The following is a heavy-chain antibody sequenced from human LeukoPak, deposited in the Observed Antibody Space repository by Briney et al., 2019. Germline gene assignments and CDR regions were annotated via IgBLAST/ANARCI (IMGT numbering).Heavy chain of an antibody. V-gene: IGHV3-30-3*01. J-gene: IGHJ4*02. Sequence: GGSLRLSCAASGFTFSSYAMHWVRQAPGKGLEWVAVISYDGSNKYYADSMKGRFTISRDNSKNTLYLQMNSLRAEDTAVYYCARDFHIHKGGWYYFDYWGQGTLVTVSS. CDR2: ISYDGSNK. CDR1: GFTFSSYA. CDR3: ARDFHIHKGGWYYFDY. D-gene: IGHD6-19*01.